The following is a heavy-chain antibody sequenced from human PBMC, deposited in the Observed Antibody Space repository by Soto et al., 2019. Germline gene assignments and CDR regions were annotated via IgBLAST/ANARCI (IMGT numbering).Heavy chain of an antibody. J-gene: IGHJ6*02. V-gene: IGHV4-34*01. Sequence: QVQLQQWGAGLLKPSETLSLTCAVSGGSFSGYYWSWIRQPPGKGLEWIGEINHRESTNYNPSLASRVTMSVDTSKNQFSLKLNSVTAADTALYFCARVPVGGAYYYGLDVWGQGTTVTVSS. CDR3: ARVPVGGAYYYGLDV. D-gene: IGHD2-21*01. CDR2: INHREST. CDR1: GGSFSGYY.